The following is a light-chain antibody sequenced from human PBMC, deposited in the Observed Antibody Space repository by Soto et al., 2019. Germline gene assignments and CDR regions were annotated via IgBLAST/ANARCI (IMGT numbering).Light chain of an antibody. CDR1: QNISSS. CDR3: QQRSNWTPIVT. Sequence: DIVWTQSPATLSLAAGESATLSFMGSQNISSSLAWYQHKPGQAPRLLIYHASQRATGIPARLSGSGPRPAFTLTTSTPQHDDFAVYYCQQRSNWTPIVTFGPGANADIK. J-gene: IGKJ3*01. CDR2: HAS. V-gene: IGKV3-11*01.